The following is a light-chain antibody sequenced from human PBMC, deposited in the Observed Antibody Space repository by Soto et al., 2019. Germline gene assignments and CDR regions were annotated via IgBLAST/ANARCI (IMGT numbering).Light chain of an antibody. CDR3: QQYNNWPPTYT. CDR1: QSVSSN. V-gene: IGKV3-15*01. J-gene: IGKJ2*01. Sequence: EIVMTQSPATLYVSPGERDTLSCRASQSVSSNLAWYQQKPGQAPRLLIYGASTRATSIPARFSGSGSGTEFTLTISSLQSEDFAVYYCQQYNNWPPTYTFGQGTKLEIK. CDR2: GAS.